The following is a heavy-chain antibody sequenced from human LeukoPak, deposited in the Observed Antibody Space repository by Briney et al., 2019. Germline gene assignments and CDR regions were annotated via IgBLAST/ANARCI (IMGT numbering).Heavy chain of an antibody. D-gene: IGHD6-13*01. Sequence: SQTLSLTCTVSGGSISSGGYYWSWIRQHPGKGLEWIGYTYYSGSTYYNPSLKSRVTISVDTSKNQFSLKLSSVTAADTAVYYCARCIAHENWFDPWGQGTLVTVSS. CDR1: GGSISSGGYY. CDR3: ARCIAHENWFDP. CDR2: TYYSGST. V-gene: IGHV4-31*03. J-gene: IGHJ5*02.